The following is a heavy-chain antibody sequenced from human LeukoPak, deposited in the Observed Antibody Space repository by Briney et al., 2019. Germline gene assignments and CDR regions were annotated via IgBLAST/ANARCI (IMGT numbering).Heavy chain of an antibody. D-gene: IGHD3-10*01. CDR3: ARDRWFGELNWFDP. V-gene: IGHV4-59*01. Sequence: PGGSLRLSCAASGFTFSSYAMSWVRQAPGKGLEWIGYIYYSGSTNYNPSLKSRVTISVDTSKNQFSLKLSSVTAADTTVYYCARDRWFGELNWFDPWGQGTLVTVSS. CDR2: IYYSGST. J-gene: IGHJ5*02. CDR1: GFTFSSYA.